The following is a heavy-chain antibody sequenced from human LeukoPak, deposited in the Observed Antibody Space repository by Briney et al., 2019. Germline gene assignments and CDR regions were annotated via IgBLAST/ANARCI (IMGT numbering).Heavy chain of an antibody. CDR2: INPDSGGT. Sequence: ASVKVSCKASGYTFTGYYMHWVRQAPGQGLEWMGRINPDSGGTNYAQKFQGRGTMTRDTSISTAYMELSRLRSDDTAVYYCARAWRISGSYSGFAYWGQGTLVTVSS. CDR1: GYTFTGYY. J-gene: IGHJ4*02. D-gene: IGHD1-26*01. V-gene: IGHV1-2*06. CDR3: ARAWRISGSYSGFAY.